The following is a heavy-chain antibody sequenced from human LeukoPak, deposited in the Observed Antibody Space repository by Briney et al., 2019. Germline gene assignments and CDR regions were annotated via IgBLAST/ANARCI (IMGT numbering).Heavy chain of an antibody. CDR1: GFTFSSYN. CDR3: ARGGVIVVVPAAILGWSPTLRSGYGMDV. J-gene: IGHJ6*02. D-gene: IGHD2-2*02. CDR2: TTSSSYI. Sequence: KPGGSLRLSCAASGFTFSSYNMNWVRQAPGKGLEWVSLTTSSSYIYYADSVKGRFTISRDNARNSLYLQMNSLRAEDTAVYYCARGGVIVVVPAAILGWSPTLRSGYGMDVWGQGTTVTVSS. V-gene: IGHV3-21*01.